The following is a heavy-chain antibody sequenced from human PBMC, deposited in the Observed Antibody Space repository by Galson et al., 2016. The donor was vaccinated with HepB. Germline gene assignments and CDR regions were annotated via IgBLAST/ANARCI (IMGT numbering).Heavy chain of an antibody. D-gene: IGHD3-10*01. V-gene: IGHV3-33*01. CDR1: GFTFSSYG. CDR2: IWYDGSNK. Sequence: SLRLSCAASGFTFSSYGMHWVRQAPGKGLDWVAVIWYDGSNKYYVDSVKGRFTISRDNSKNTLYLQMNSLRAEDTAMYYCARFGVGSNALFDYWGQGTLVTVSS. J-gene: IGHJ4*02. CDR3: ARFGVGSNALFDY.